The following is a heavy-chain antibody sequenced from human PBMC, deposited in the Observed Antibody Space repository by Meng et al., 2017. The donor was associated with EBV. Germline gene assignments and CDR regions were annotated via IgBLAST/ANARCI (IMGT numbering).Heavy chain of an antibody. D-gene: IGHD3-10*01. V-gene: IGHV4-39*07. CDR2: IYYSGST. Sequence: QLQLQESGPGPVKPSXXLSLTCTVSGGSISSSSYYWGWIRQPPGKGLEWIGSIYYSGSTYYNPSLKSRVTISVDTSKNQFSLKLSSVTAADTAVYYCARSSPVRFGELSNWGQGPPATVSS. J-gene: IGHJ4*02. CDR1: GGSISSSSYY. CDR3: ARSSPVRFGELSN.